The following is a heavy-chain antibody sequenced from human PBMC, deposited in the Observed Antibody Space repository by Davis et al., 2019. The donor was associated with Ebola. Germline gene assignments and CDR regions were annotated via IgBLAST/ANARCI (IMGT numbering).Heavy chain of an antibody. J-gene: IGHJ6*03. CDR2: LSGSGGTT. CDR1: GFTFTSYA. D-gene: IGHD3-3*01. Sequence: GESLKISCVASGFTFTSYAMSWVRQAPGKGLEWVSALSGSGGTTYYADSVKGRFTISRDNYKNTIHLQMNSLRAEDTVVYYCAKHQDFDFWRGIYIDVWGKGTTVTVSS. CDR3: AKHQDFDFWRGIYIDV. V-gene: IGHV3-23*01.